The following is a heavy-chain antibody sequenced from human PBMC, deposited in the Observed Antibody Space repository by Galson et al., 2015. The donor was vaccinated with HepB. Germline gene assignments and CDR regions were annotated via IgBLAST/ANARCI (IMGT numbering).Heavy chain of an antibody. CDR2: IYTNTGDP. CDR1: GYTFTPYA. V-gene: IGHV7-4-1*02. CDR3: ARGRLIYFDF. D-gene: IGHD2-21*01. Sequence: SVKVSCKASGYTFTPYAINWVRQAPGQGLEWMGWIYTNTGDPTYAQGFTGRFVFSLDTSVSTSYLQISTLEAEDTAVYYCARGRLIYFDFWGQGTLVTVSS. J-gene: IGHJ4*02.